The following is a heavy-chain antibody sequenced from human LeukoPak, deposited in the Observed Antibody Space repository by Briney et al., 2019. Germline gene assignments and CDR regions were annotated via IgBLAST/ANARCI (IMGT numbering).Heavy chain of an antibody. CDR3: TSARSDYYDSSGGFYYYGMDV. J-gene: IGHJ6*02. Sequence: GGSLRLSCAASGFTFSGSAMHWVRQASGKGLEWVGRIRSKANTYATACAASVKGRFTISRDDSKNTAYLQMNSLKTEDTAVYYCTSARSDYYDSSGGFYYYGMDVWGQGTTVTVSS. V-gene: IGHV3-73*01. CDR1: GFTFSGSA. CDR2: IRSKANTYAT. D-gene: IGHD3-22*01.